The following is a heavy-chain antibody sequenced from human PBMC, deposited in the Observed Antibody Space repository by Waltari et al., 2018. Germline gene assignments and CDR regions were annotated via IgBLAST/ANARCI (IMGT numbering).Heavy chain of an antibody. CDR1: GYTFTGYY. D-gene: IGHD6-19*01. CDR3: AREERGNTVAGTRY. CDR2: TRPSSGGK. V-gene: IGHV1-2*06. J-gene: IGHJ4*02. Sequence: QVQLVQSGAEVKKPGASVKVSCKASGYTFTGYYMHWVRQARGQGLEWMGRTRPSSGGKKYAQKFQCRVTMTRDTSISTAYMELSRLRSDDTAVYYCAREERGNTVAGTRYWGQGTLVTVSS.